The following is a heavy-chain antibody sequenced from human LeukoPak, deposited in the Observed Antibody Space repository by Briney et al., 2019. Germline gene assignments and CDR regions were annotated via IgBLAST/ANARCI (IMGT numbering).Heavy chain of an antibody. D-gene: IGHD1-26*01. CDR2: IYFSGST. CDR3: ARHASYSGSYC. CDR1: GGSLSSSSYH. J-gene: IGHJ4*02. V-gene: IGHV4-39*01. Sequence: PSETLSLTRTVSGGSLSSSSYHWGWIRHPPGKGLEWIGSIYFSGSTYYNPSLKSRVNISVDTSKNQFSLKLSSVTAADTAVYYCARHASYSGSYCWGQGTLVTVSS.